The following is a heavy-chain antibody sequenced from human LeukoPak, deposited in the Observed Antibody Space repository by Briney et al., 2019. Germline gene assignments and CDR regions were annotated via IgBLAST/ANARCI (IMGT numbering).Heavy chain of an antibody. CDR1: GYTFTRYG. D-gene: IGHD2-15*01. J-gene: IGHJ4*02. V-gene: IGHV1-18*01. Sequence: ASVKLPCNASGYTFTRYGISWVRQAPRQGLEWMGWINAYNGNTNYAQKHQCRVTRSTDTSTNTVYMELGSLRSDDTAVYYCARGGRPYGSGGRCCSVTVDYWGQGNLVTVSS. CDR2: INAYNGNT. CDR3: ARGGRPYGSGGRCCSVTVDY.